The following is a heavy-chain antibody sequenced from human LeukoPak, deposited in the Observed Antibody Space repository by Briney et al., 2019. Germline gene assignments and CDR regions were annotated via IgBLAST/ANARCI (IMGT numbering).Heavy chain of an antibody. CDR1: GFTFSDYY. D-gene: IGHD3-16*01. V-gene: IGHV3-11*04. CDR3: ASQSYARFDP. CDR2: ISSSGSTI. J-gene: IGHJ5*02. Sequence: GGSLRLSCAASGFTFSDYYMSWIRQAPGKGLEWVSYISSSGSTIYYADSVKGRFTISRDNARNSLFLQMNSLRVEDTAVYYCASQSYARFDPWGQGTLVTVSS.